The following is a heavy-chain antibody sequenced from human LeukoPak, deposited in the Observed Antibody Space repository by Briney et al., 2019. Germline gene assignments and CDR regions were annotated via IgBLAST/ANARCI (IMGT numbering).Heavy chain of an antibody. Sequence: SGGSLRLSCAASGFTFSSYAMSWVRQAPGKGLEWVSAISGSGGSTYYADSVKGRFTISRDNSKNTLYLQMNSLRAEDTAVYYCAKATYSSGWYPIGYWGQGTLVTVSS. CDR1: GFTFSSYA. D-gene: IGHD6-19*01. CDR2: ISGSGGST. J-gene: IGHJ4*02. V-gene: IGHV3-23*01. CDR3: AKATYSSGWYPIGY.